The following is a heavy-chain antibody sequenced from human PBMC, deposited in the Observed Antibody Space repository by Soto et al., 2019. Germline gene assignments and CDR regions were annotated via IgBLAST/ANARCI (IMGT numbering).Heavy chain of an antibody. CDR2: VFYTGST. J-gene: IGHJ4*02. D-gene: IGHD4-17*01. CDR1: GGSMSNNY. V-gene: IGHV4-59*01. CDR3: ARSLTVTRFDQ. Sequence: QVHLQESGPGLVKPSETLSLFCNVSGGSMSNNYWTWIRQAPGKGLEWIGYVFYTGSTNYNPSLKSRVSISVDTSKKYFSLRLNSVTAADTAVHYCARSLTVTRFDQWGQGTRVTVS.